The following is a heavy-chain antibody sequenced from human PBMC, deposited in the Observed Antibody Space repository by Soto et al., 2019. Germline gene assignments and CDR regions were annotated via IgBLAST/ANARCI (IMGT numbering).Heavy chain of an antibody. V-gene: IGHV1-46*01. CDR3: ARYDYNGYYFDY. Sequence: QVQLVQSGAEVKKPGASVKVSCKASGYTFSTYYMHWVRQAPGQGYEWMGIINPSGGSTTYAQKFQGRVTMTRDTSTTTVYMELSSLKSDDTAAYYCARYDYNGYYFDYWGQGTLVTVSS. CDR1: GYTFSTYY. CDR2: INPSGGST. D-gene: IGHD4-4*01. J-gene: IGHJ4*02.